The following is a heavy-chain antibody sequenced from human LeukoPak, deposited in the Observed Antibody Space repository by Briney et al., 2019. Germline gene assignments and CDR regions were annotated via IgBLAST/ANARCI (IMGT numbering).Heavy chain of an antibody. D-gene: IGHD2-2*01. J-gene: IGHJ6*03. CDR1: GFTFDDYG. CDR3: AKSRRRYCSSTSCYESVFYYYYYYMDV. CDR2: INWNGGST. V-gene: IGHV3-20*04. Sequence: GGSLRLSCAASGFTFDDYGMTWVRQTPGKGLEWVSGINWNGGSTGYADSVKGRFTISRDNSKNTLYLQMNSLRAEDTAVYYCAKSRRRYCSSTSCYESVFYYYYYYMDVWGKGTTVTISS.